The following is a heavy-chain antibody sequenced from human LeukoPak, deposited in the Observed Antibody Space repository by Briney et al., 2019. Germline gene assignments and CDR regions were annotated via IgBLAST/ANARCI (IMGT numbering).Heavy chain of an antibody. Sequence: GRSLRLSCAASGSTFSSDGMHWVRQAPGKGLEWVAVIWYDGSNKYYADSVKGRFTISRDNSKNTLYLQMNSLRAEDTAVYYCARGPRLQLDYWGQGTLVTVSS. CDR2: IWYDGSNK. J-gene: IGHJ4*02. CDR1: GSTFSSDG. CDR3: ARGPRLQLDY. V-gene: IGHV3-33*01. D-gene: IGHD4-11*01.